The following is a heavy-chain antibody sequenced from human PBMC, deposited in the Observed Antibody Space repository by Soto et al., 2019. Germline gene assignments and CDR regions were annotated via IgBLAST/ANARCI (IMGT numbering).Heavy chain of an antibody. J-gene: IGHJ4*02. CDR1: GFTVSSNY. V-gene: IGHV3-53*01. CDR3: ARFVEGIYFDY. D-gene: IGHD3-10*01. CDR2: IYSGGST. Sequence: GGSLRLSCAASGFTVSSNYMSWVRQAPGKGLEWVSVIYSGGSTYYADSVKGRFTISRDNSKNTLYLQMNSLRAEDTAVYYCARFVEGIYFDYWGQGTLVTVSS.